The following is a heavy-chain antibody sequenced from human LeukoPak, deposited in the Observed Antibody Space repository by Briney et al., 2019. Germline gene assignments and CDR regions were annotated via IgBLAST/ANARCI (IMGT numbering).Heavy chain of an antibody. V-gene: IGHV1-69*05. J-gene: IGHJ3*02. CDR1: GGTFSSCA. CDR3: ARSTERITMIVVVRDDAFDI. D-gene: IGHD3-22*01. CDR2: IIPIFGTA. Sequence: ASVKVSCKASGGTFSSCAISWVRQAPGQGLEWMGGIIPIFGTANYAQKFQGRVTITTDESTSTAYMELSSLRSEDTAVYYCARSTERITMIVVVRDDAFDIWGQGTMVTVSS.